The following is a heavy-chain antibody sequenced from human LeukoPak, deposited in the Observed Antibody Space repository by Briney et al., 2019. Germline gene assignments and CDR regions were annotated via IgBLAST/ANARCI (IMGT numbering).Heavy chain of an antibody. Sequence: PSETLSLTRAVYGGSFSGYYWSWIRQPPGKGLEWIGEINHSGSTNYNPSLKSRVTISVDTSKNQFSLKLSSVTAADTAVYYCASARYGDYVGIWGQGTMVTVSS. CDR1: GGSFSGYY. CDR2: INHSGST. J-gene: IGHJ3*02. CDR3: ASARYGDYVGI. D-gene: IGHD4-17*01. V-gene: IGHV4-34*01.